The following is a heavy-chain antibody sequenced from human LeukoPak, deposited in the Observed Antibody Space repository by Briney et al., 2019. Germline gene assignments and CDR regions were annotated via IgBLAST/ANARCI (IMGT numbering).Heavy chain of an antibody. V-gene: IGHV3-23*01. Sequence: GGSLRLSCAASGFTFSSYAMSWVRQAPGKGLEWVSAISGSGGSTYYADSVKGRFTISRDNSKNTLYLQMNSLRAEDTAVYYCAKSPRGIQLWFSGEYYYMDVWGKGTTVTVSS. J-gene: IGHJ6*03. CDR3: AKSPRGIQLWFSGEYYYMDV. CDR1: GFTFSSYA. D-gene: IGHD5-18*01. CDR2: ISGSGGST.